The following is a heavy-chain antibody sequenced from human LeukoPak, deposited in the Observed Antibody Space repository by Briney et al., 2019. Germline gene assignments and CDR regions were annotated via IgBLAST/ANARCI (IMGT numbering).Heavy chain of an antibody. Sequence: PGGSLRLSCAASGFTFSNAWMSWVRQAPGKGLEWVGRIKSKTDGGTTDYATPVKGRFTISRDDSKNTLYLQMNSLKTEDTAVYYCTTDQSHRGYDPGYFDYWGQGILVTVSS. D-gene: IGHD5-12*01. CDR1: GFTFSNAW. CDR3: TTDQSHRGYDPGYFDY. V-gene: IGHV3-15*01. J-gene: IGHJ4*02. CDR2: IKSKTDGGTT.